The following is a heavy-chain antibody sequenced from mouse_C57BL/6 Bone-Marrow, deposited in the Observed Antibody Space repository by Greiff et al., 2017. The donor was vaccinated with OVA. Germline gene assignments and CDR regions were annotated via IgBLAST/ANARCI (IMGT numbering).Heavy chain of an antibody. D-gene: IGHD2-1*01. J-gene: IGHJ4*01. CDR2: ISNGGGST. CDR1: GFTFSDYY. CDR3: ARHPLYGNYSMDY. V-gene: IGHV5-12*01. Sequence: EVMLVESGGGLVQPGGSLKLSCAASGFTFSDYYMYWVRQTPEKRLEWVAYISNGGGSTYYPDTVKGRFTISRDNAKNTLYLQMSRLKSEDTAMYYCARHPLYGNYSMDYWGQGTSVTVSS.